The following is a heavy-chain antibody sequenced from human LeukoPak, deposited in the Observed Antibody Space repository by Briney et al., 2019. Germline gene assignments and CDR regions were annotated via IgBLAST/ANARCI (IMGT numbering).Heavy chain of an antibody. CDR1: GGSISSGGYS. J-gene: IGHJ4*02. V-gene: IGHV4-30-2*01. CDR2: IYHSGST. CDR3: ARVGGGDCFDY. D-gene: IGHD2-21*01. Sequence: SETLSLTCAVSGGSISSGGYSWSWIQQPPGKGLEWIGYIYHSGSTYYNPSLKSRVTISVDRSKNQFSLKLSSVTAADTAVYYCARVGGGDCFDYWGQGTLVTVSS.